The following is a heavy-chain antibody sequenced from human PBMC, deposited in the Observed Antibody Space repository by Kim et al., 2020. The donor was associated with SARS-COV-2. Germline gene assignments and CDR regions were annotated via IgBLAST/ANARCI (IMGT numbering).Heavy chain of an antibody. Sequence: ASVKGRFTVSRENPKNVMVLQLDSLRPEDSAVYYCAREGRSSGRAGTYDVWGRGTLVTVSS. J-gene: IGHJ3*01. V-gene: IGHV3-30*01. CDR3: AREGRSSGRAGTYDV. D-gene: IGHD1-1*01.